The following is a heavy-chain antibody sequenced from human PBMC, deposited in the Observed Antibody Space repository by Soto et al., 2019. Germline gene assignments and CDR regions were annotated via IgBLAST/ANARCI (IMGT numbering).Heavy chain of an antibody. CDR3: ASVVPAAIGWFDP. Sequence: QVQLQESGPGLVKPSETLSLTCTVSGGSISSYYWSWIRQPPGKGLEWIGYIYYSGSTNYNPSLKSRVTISVDTSKNQFSLKLSSVTAADTAVYYCASVVPAAIGWFDPWGQGTLVTVSP. J-gene: IGHJ5*02. CDR2: IYYSGST. D-gene: IGHD2-2*02. V-gene: IGHV4-59*08. CDR1: GGSISSYY.